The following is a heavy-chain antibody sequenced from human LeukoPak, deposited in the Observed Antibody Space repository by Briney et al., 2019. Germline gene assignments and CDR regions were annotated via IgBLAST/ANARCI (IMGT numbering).Heavy chain of an antibody. CDR1: GFTFSNYW. J-gene: IGHJ1*01. CDR3: ARGGAARLHFQN. D-gene: IGHD6-6*01. V-gene: IGHV3-7*03. CDR2: IKQDGSEK. Sequence: GGSLRLSCAAAGFTFSNYWMNWVRQAPGKGLEWVANIKQDGSEKYYVDSVKGRFTISRDNTDNSLYLQMNSLRAEDTAVYYCARGGAARLHFQNWGQGTLVTVSS.